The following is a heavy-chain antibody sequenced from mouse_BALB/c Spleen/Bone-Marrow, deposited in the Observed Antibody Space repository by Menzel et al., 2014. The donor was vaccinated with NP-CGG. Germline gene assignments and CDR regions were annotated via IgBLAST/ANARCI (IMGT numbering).Heavy chain of an antibody. J-gene: IGHJ2*01. Sequence: EVKLMESGPSLVKPSQTLSLTCSVTGDSITSGCWNWIRKFPGNKLEYMGYISYSGSTYYSPSLKSRISITRDTSKNQYYLQLNSVTTEDTATYYCATYDGYYFDYWGQGTTLTVSS. CDR3: ATYDGYYFDY. CDR1: GDSITSGC. D-gene: IGHD2-3*01. CDR2: ISYSGST. V-gene: IGHV3-8*02.